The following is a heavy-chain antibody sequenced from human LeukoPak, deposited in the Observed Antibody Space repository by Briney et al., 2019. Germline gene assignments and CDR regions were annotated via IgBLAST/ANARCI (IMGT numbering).Heavy chain of an antibody. CDR2: IYPGDSDT. V-gene: IGHV5-51*01. D-gene: IGHD3-10*01. Sequence: GESLKISCKGSGFSFNMYWIGWVRQMPGKGLEWMGIIYPGDSDTRYSPSFQGQVTISADKSISTAYLQWSSLKASDTAMYYCARLSYYYGSGSYYNDGYYFDYWGQGTLVTVSS. CDR3: ARLSYYYGSGSYYNDGYYFDY. J-gene: IGHJ4*02. CDR1: GFSFNMYW.